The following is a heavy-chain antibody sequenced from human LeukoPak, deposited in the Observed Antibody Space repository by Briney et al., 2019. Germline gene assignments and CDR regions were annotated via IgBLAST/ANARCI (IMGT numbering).Heavy chain of an antibody. Sequence: PGGSLRLSCAASGFTFSSHGMHWVRQAPGKGLEWVAVIWYDGSNKYYRDSVKGRFTISRDNAKNSLYLQMNSLRDEDTAVYYCVREVGATTHFFDYWGQGTLVTVSS. J-gene: IGHJ4*02. CDR3: VREVGATTHFFDY. D-gene: IGHD1-26*01. CDR1: GFTFSSHG. CDR2: IWYDGSNK. V-gene: IGHV3-33*01.